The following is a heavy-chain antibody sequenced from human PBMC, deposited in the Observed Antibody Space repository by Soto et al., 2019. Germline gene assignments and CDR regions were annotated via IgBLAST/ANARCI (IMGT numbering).Heavy chain of an antibody. Sequence: EVQVVESGGGLVQPGGSLRLSCAASGFSVTNNYMNWVRQAPGKGLEWVSIIDIGGNTYYADSVKDRFTISRDNSRNTLYLHMDSLRAEDTAVYYSARGRGSTGYLGREHYFDYWGRGTLVTVSP. CDR2: IDIGGNT. J-gene: IGHJ4*02. V-gene: IGHV3-66*01. CDR1: GFSVTNNY. D-gene: IGHD2-2*01. CDR3: ARGRGSTGYLGREHYFDY.